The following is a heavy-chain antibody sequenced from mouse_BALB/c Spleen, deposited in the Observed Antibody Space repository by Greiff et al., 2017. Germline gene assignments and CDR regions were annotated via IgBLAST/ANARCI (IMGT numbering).Heavy chain of an antibody. Sequence: EVHLVESGGGLVKPGGSLKLSCAASGFTFSSYAMSWVRQSPEKRLEWVAEISSGGSYTYYPDTVTGRFTISRDNAKNTLYLEMSSLRSEDTAMYYCARDREYDVGYAMDYWGQGTSVTVSS. CDR1: GFTFSSYA. V-gene: IGHV5-9-4*01. D-gene: IGHD2-14*01. CDR2: ISSGGSYT. J-gene: IGHJ4*01. CDR3: ARDREYDVGYAMDY.